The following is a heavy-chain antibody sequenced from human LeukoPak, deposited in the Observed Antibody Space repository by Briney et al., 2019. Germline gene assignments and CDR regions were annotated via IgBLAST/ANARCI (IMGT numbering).Heavy chain of an antibody. J-gene: IGHJ6*03. CDR3: KERRSSAITKWYYDYIDV. CDR1: EFTVRISD. V-gene: IGHV3-38-3*01. Sequence: GGSLRLSCAASEFTVRISDMSWVRQAPGKGLEWVSWFSGGITKYVDSRKGTFTISRDTSRNTVHLQMNSLRAEDTAVHKYKERRSSAITKWYYDYIDVRGKGTTVAVSS. D-gene: IGHD2-8*01. CDR2: FSGGIT.